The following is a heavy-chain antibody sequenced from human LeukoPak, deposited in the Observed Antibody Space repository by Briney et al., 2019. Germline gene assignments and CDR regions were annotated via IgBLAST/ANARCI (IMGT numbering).Heavy chain of an antibody. J-gene: IGHJ3*02. Sequence: ASVKVSCKASGYTFTSYDINWVRQATGQGLEWMGWMNPNSGNTGYAQKFQGRVTITRNTSISTAYMALSSLRSEDTAVYYCARNSGSSTNAFDIWGQGTMVTVSS. V-gene: IGHV1-8*03. D-gene: IGHD1-26*01. CDR2: MNPNSGNT. CDR1: GYTFTSYD. CDR3: ARNSGSSTNAFDI.